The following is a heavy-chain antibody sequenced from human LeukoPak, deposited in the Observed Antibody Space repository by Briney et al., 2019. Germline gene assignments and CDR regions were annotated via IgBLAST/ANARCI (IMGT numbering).Heavy chain of an antibody. CDR2: IIPIFGTA. D-gene: IGHD3-22*01. J-gene: IGHJ3*02. CDR3: ARAVTYYYDSSGSADAFDI. Sequence: SGTVSCKASGGTFSSYAISWVRQAPGQGLEWMGRIIPIFGTANYAQKFQGRVTITTDESTSTAYMELSSLRSEDAAVYYCARAVTYYYDSSGSADAFDIWGQGTMVTVSS. CDR1: GGTFSSYA. V-gene: IGHV1-69*05.